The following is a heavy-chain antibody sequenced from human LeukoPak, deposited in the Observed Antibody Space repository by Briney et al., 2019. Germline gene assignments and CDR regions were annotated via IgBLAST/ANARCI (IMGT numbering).Heavy chain of an antibody. CDR2: IYYSGST. CDR3: ARSLQLWPYYFDY. V-gene: IGHV4-59*01. CDR1: GGSISSYY. J-gene: IGHJ4*02. Sequence: SETLSLTCPVSGGSISSYYWSWIRQPPGKGLEWIGYIYYSGSTNYNPSLKSRVTISVDTSKNQFSLKLSSVTAADTAVYYCARSLQLWPYYFDYWGQGTLVTVSS. D-gene: IGHD5-18*01.